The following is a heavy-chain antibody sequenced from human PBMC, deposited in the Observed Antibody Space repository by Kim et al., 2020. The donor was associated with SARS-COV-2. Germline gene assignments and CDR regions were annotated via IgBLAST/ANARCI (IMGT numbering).Heavy chain of an antibody. CDR1: GGTFSSYA. Sequence: SVKVSCKASGGTFSSYAISWVRQAPGQGLEWMGGIIPIFGTANYAQKFQGRVTITADESTSTAYMELSSLRSEDTAVYYCASTPDLGYCSSTSCYQLSPALYGMDVWGQGTTVTVSS. D-gene: IGHD2-2*01. CDR3: ASTPDLGYCSSTSCYQLSPALYGMDV. CDR2: IIPIFGTA. V-gene: IGHV1-69*13. J-gene: IGHJ6*02.